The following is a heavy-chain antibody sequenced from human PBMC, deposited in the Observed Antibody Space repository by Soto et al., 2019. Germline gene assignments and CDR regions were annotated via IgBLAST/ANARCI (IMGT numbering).Heavy chain of an antibody. V-gene: IGHV3-23*01. CDR1: GFTFSIYA. CDR2: ISGSGGDI. Sequence: EVQLLESGGGLVQPGGSLRLSCAASGFTFSIYAMSWVRQAPGKGLEWVSTISGSGGDIYYADSVKGRFIISRDNPKYTLSLQMDSVRDEDTVVYYCAKGGRGSSGLDFDYWGQGTLVTVSS. CDR3: AKGGRGSSGLDFDY. J-gene: IGHJ4*02. D-gene: IGHD6-6*01.